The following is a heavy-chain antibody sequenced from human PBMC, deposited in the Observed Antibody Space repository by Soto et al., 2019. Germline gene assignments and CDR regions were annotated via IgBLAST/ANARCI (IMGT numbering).Heavy chain of an antibody. D-gene: IGHD1-26*01. Sequence: GGSLRLSCAASGFTFSDYYMSWIRQAPGKGLEWVSYISSSGSTIYYADSVKGRFTISRDNSKNTLYLQMITLRAEDTAVYYCAKDQDSGSPGKPDFWGQGTQVTFSS. CDR1: GFTFSDYY. CDR2: ISSSGSTI. V-gene: IGHV3-11*01. CDR3: AKDQDSGSPGKPDF. J-gene: IGHJ4*02.